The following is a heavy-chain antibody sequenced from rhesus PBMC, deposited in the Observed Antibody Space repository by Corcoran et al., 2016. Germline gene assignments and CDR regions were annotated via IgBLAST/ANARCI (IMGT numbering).Heavy chain of an antibody. CDR1: GFSLTTSGMG. CDR2: IYWDGDQ. CDR3: ARAINSGSYYDEKGFSFDF. D-gene: IGHD3-16*01. V-gene: IGHV2-174*01. Sequence: QVTLKESGPALVKPTQTLTLTCTFSGFSLTTSGMGVGWIRKPPGKALEWLALIYWDGDQRYRTSPNGRHPITKEPSKNQVGLTMSNMDPVDTATYYVARAINSGSYYDEKGFSFDFWGQGLRVTVSS. J-gene: IGHJ3*01.